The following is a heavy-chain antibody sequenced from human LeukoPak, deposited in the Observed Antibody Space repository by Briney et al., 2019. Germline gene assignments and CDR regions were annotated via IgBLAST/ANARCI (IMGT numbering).Heavy chain of an antibody. CDR2: IYYSGST. Sequence: SETLSLTCTVSGGSISSYYWSWIRQPPGKGLEWIGYIYYSGSTNYNPSLKSRVTISVDTSKNQFSLKLSSVTAADTAVYYCARAGLEHRGGYFDYWGQGTLVTVSS. CDR3: ARAGLEHRGGYFDY. CDR1: GGSISSYY. D-gene: IGHD3-10*01. J-gene: IGHJ4*02. V-gene: IGHV4-59*01.